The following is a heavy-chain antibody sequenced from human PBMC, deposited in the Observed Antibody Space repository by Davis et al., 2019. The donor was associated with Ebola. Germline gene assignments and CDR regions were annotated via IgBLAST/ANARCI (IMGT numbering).Heavy chain of an antibody. CDR3: TRGSRGYYDTSAYLDS. CDR1: GFKFDDYA. J-gene: IGHJ5*01. Sequence: PGGSLRLSCAASGFKFDDYAMHWVRHFPGKGLEWVAGISWASGSIGYGDSVKGRYTISRDNGKNVLFLQMSSLSVEDSALYYCTRGSRGYYDTSAYLDSWGQGTPVTVSA. D-gene: IGHD3-22*01. V-gene: IGHV3-9*01. CDR2: ISWASGSI.